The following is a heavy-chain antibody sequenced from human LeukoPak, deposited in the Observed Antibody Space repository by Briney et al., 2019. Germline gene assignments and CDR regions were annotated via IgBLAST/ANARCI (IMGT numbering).Heavy chain of an antibody. CDR2: INPNSGRT. V-gene: IGHV1-2*02. Sequence: VKVSCKASGYTFTGYYMHWVRQAPGQGLEWMGWINPNSGRTNYAQKFQGRVTMTRDTSISTAYMELSRLGSDDTAVYYCARDIYGDYAGMDVWGQGTTVTVSS. D-gene: IGHD4-17*01. CDR1: GYTFTGYY. CDR3: ARDIYGDYAGMDV. J-gene: IGHJ6*02.